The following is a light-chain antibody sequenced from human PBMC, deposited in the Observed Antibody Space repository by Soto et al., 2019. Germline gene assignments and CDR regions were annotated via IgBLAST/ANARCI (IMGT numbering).Light chain of an antibody. CDR2: EVS. CDR1: SSDVGGYNY. J-gene: IGLJ2*01. CDR3: SSYTNSARVV. Sequence: QSALTQPASVSGSPGQSITISCTGTSSDVGGYNYVSWYQHHPGKAPKLMIYEVSNRPSGVSNRFSGSKSDNTASLTISGLQAEDEADYYCSSYTNSARVVFGGGTQLTVL. V-gene: IGLV2-14*01.